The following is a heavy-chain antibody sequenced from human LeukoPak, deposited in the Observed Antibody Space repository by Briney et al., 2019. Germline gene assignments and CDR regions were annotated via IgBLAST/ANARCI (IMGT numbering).Heavy chain of an antibody. V-gene: IGHV4-61*01. CDR3: ARGPGRNAFDI. J-gene: IGHJ3*02. CDR1: GGSVSSGSYY. Sequence: SETLSLTCTVSGGSVSSGSYYWSWVRQPPGKGLEWIGYIYYSGSTNYNPSLKSRVTISVDTSKNQFSLKLSSVTAADTAVYYCARGPGRNAFDIWGQGTMVTVSS. CDR2: IYYSGST. D-gene: IGHD1-26*01.